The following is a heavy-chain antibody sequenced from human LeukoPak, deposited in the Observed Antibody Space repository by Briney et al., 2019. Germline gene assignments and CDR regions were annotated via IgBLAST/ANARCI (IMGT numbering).Heavy chain of an antibody. D-gene: IGHD2-2*01. CDR2: IKQDGSEI. J-gene: IGHJ4*02. Sequence: GGSLRLSCGASGFTFSSHWMTWVRQAPGEGLEFVANIKQDGSEINYADSVKGRFTVSRDNAKNSLYLQMNSLRAEDTAVYYCARDCSSTNCYGNYWGQGTLVTVSS. V-gene: IGHV3-7*01. CDR3: ARDCSSTNCYGNY. CDR1: GFTFSSHW.